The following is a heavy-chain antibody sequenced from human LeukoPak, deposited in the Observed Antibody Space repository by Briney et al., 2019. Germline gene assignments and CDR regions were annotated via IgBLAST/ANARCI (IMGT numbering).Heavy chain of an antibody. CDR2: INHSGST. CDR3: ARGANYYGSGSYYY. CDR1: GGSFSGYY. D-gene: IGHD3-10*01. V-gene: IGHV4-34*01. Sequence: PSETLSLTCAVYGGSFSGYYWSWIRQPPGKGPEWIGEINHSGSTNYNPSLKSRVTISVDTSKNQFSLKLSSVTAADTAVYYCARGANYYGSGSYYYWGQGTLVTVSS. J-gene: IGHJ4*02.